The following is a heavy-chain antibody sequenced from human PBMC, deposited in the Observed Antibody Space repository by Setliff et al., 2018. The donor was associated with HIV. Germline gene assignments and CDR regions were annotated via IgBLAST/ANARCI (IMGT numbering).Heavy chain of an antibody. CDR1: GASISSGSFF. CDR3: VTITANWFDP. D-gene: IGHD1-20*01. CDR2: IYTSGIT. Sequence: SETLSLTCTVSGASISSGSFFCSWIRQPAGKGLEWIGRIYTSGITNYNPSLKSRVIISVDTSKNQFSLRLSSVTAADTAVYYCVTITANWFDPWGQGTLVTVSS. J-gene: IGHJ5*02. V-gene: IGHV4-61*02.